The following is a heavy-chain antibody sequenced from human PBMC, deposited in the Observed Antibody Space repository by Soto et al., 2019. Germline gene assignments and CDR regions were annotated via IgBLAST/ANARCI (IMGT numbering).Heavy chain of an antibody. Sequence: QVQLVESGGGVVQPGRSLRLSCAASGFTFSSYAMHWVRQAPGKGLEWVAVISYDGSNKYYADSVKGRFTISRDNSKNTLYLQMNSLRAEDTAVYYCARDWVDFWSGYPPYYYYGMDVWGQGTTVTVSS. CDR1: GFTFSSYA. CDR3: ARDWVDFWSGYPPYYYYGMDV. V-gene: IGHV3-30-3*01. CDR2: ISYDGSNK. D-gene: IGHD3-3*01. J-gene: IGHJ6*02.